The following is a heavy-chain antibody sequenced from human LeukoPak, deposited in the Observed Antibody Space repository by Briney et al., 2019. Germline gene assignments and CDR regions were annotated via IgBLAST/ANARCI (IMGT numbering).Heavy chain of an antibody. J-gene: IGHJ4*02. Sequence: SVTVSCKASGGTFSSYAISWVRQAPGQGLEWMVRIIPILGIANYAQKFQGRVTITADKSTSTAYMELSSLRSEDTAVYYCARGYYYDSSGPLHLGYWGQGTLVTVSS. CDR3: ARGYYYDSSGPLHLGY. CDR1: GGTFSSYA. D-gene: IGHD3-22*01. CDR2: IIPILGIA. V-gene: IGHV1-69*04.